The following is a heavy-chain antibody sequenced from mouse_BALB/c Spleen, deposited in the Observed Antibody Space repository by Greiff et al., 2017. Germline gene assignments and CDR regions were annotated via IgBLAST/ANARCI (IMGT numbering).Heavy chain of an antibody. J-gene: IGHJ2*01. CDR1: GYSITSDDA. CDR2: ISYGGST. Sequence: EVKLLESGPGLVKPSQSLSLTCTVTGYSITSDDAWNWIRQFPGNKLEWMGFISYGGSTSYNPSVKGRISITRDTSKNQFFLQMNSVTTEDTATCYCTGKYGNYFFDYWGAGTTLTVSS. V-gene: IGHV3-2*02. D-gene: IGHD2-10*02. CDR3: TGKYGNYFFDY.